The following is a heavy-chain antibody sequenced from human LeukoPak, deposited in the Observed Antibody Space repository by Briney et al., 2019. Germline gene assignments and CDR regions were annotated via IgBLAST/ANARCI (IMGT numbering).Heavy chain of an antibody. D-gene: IGHD2-15*01. J-gene: IGHJ6*02. CDR2: IIPIFGTS. CDR3: ARSSRCSGGSCYWGSPYYYYGMDV. CDR1: GGTFSSYA. Sequence: ASVKVSCKASGGTFSSYAISWVRQAPGQGLEWMGGIIPIFGTSNYAQKFQVRVTITADESTSTAYMELSSLKSEDTAVYYCARSSRCSGGSCYWGSPYYYYGMDVWGQGTTVTVSS. V-gene: IGHV1-69*01.